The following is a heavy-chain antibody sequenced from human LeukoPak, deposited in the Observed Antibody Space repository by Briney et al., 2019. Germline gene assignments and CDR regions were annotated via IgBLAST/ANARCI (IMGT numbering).Heavy chain of an antibody. D-gene: IGHD3-10*01. CDR3: TKDHGSGSYYFDY. CDR2: IKSKTDGGTV. Sequence: GGSLRLSCAASGFTFSNVWMSWVRQAPGKGLEWVGRIKSKTDGGTVDYAAPVKGRFTISRDDLKNTLYLEMNSLKTEDTTVYYCTKDHGSGSYYFDYWGQGALVTVSS. J-gene: IGHJ4*02. V-gene: IGHV3-15*01. CDR1: GFTFSNVW.